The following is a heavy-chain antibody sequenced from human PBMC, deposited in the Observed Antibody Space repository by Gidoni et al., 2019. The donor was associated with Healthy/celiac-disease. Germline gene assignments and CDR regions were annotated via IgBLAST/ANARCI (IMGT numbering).Heavy chain of an antibody. D-gene: IGHD1-7*01. Sequence: QVQLVESGGGVVQPGWSLRLSCAASGFTFSSYGMHWVRQAPGKGLEWVAVISYDGSNKYYADSVKGRFTITRDNSKNTLYLQMNSLRAEDTAVYYCAKDEWNYGVYYYMDVWGKGTTVTVSS. CDR3: AKDEWNYGVYYYMDV. J-gene: IGHJ6*03. CDR2: ISYDGSNK. V-gene: IGHV3-30*18. CDR1: GFTFSSYG.